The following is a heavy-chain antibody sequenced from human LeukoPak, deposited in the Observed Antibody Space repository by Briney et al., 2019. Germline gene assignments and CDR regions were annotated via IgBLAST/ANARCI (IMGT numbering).Heavy chain of an antibody. D-gene: IGHD5-12*01. V-gene: IGHV4-59*01. Sequence: SETLSLTCTVSGGSISSYYWGWIRQPPGKGLEWIGYIYYSGSTNYNPSLKSRVTISVDTSKNQFSLKLSSVTAADTAVYYCARGYGGYDSYGWFDPWGQGTLVTVSS. CDR3: ARGYGGYDSYGWFDP. J-gene: IGHJ5*02. CDR2: IYYSGST. CDR1: GGSISSYY.